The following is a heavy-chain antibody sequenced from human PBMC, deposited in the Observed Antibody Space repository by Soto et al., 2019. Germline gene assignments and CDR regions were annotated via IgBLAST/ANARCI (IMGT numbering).Heavy chain of an antibody. CDR1: GGSFSGYY. CDR3: ARALNGFDP. V-gene: IGHV4-34*01. CDR2: INHSGST. J-gene: IGHJ5*02. Sequence: PSETLSLTCAVYGGSFSGYYWSWIRQPPGKGLEWIGEINHSGSTNYNPSLKSRVTISVDTSKNQFSLTLSYVTAADTAVYYCARALNGFDPWGQGTLVTVSS.